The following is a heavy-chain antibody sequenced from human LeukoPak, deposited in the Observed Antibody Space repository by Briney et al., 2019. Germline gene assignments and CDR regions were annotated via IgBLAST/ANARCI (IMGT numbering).Heavy chain of an antibody. J-gene: IGHJ4*02. Sequence: TLSLTCTVSGGSISSGSYYWSWIRQPAGKGLEWIGRIYTSGSTNYNPSLKSRVTISVDTSKNQFSLKLSSVTAADTAVYYCARDIAGDYGIDYWGQGTLVTVSS. D-gene: IGHD4-17*01. CDR1: GGSISSGSYY. V-gene: IGHV4-61*02. CDR3: ARDIAGDYGIDY. CDR2: IYTSGST.